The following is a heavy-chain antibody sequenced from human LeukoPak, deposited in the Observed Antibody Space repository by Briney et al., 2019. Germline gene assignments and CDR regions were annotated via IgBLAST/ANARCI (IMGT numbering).Heavy chain of an antibody. CDR3: ARVGRSGWTVDY. V-gene: IGHV3-48*04. CDR2: ISSSSSNI. J-gene: IGHJ4*02. Sequence: GGSLRLSCAASGFTFSSYSMNWVRQAPGKGLEWVSYISSSSSNIYHADSVKGRFTISRDNAKNSLHLQMNSLRAEDTAVYYCARVGRSGWTVDYWGQGTLVTVSS. CDR1: GFTFSSYS. D-gene: IGHD6-19*01.